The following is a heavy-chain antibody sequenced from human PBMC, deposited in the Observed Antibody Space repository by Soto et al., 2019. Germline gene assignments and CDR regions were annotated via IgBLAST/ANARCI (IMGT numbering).Heavy chain of an antibody. D-gene: IGHD5-18*01. CDR3: ARGATAMDTYYYYGMDV. V-gene: IGHV1-46*03. J-gene: IGHJ6*02. CDR1: GYTFTSYY. Sequence: ASVKVSCKASGYTFTSYYMHWVRQAPGQGLEWMGIINPSGGSASYAQKFQGRVTMTRDTSTSTVYMELSSLRSEDTAVYYCARGATAMDTYYYYGMDVWGQGTTVTVSS. CDR2: INPSGGSA.